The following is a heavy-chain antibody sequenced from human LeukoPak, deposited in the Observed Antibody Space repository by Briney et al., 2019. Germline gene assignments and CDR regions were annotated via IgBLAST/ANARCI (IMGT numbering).Heavy chain of an antibody. D-gene: IGHD4-17*01. Sequence: SETLSLTCAVYGGSFSGYYWSWIRQPPGKGLEWIGEINHSGSTNYNPSLKSRVTISVDTSKNQFSLKLSSVTAADTAVYYCARGDDYGDYDLWYFDLWGRGTLVTVSS. J-gene: IGHJ2*01. V-gene: IGHV4-34*01. CDR3: ARGDDYGDYDLWYFDL. CDR1: GGSFSGYY. CDR2: INHSGST.